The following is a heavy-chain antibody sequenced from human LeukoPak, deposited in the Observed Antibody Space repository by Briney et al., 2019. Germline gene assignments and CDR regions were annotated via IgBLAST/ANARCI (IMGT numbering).Heavy chain of an antibody. CDR3: ARDHHSTFEYYIPLLYYYYGMDV. D-gene: IGHD1-26*01. Sequence: SETLSLTCTVSGGSISSYYWSWIRQPPGKGLEWIGYIYYSGSTNYNPSLKSRVTISVDTSKNQFSLKLSSVTAADTAVYYCARDHHSTFEYYIPLLYYYYGMDVWGQGTTVTVSS. CDR1: GGSISSYY. CDR2: IYYSGST. V-gene: IGHV4-59*01. J-gene: IGHJ6*02.